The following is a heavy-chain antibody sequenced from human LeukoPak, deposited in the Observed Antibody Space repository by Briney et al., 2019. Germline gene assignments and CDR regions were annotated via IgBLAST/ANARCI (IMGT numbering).Heavy chain of an antibody. Sequence: GGSLRLSCVASGFTFSSYEMNWVRQAPGKGLEWVSYISSSGSTIYYADSVKGRFTISRDNAKNSLYLQMNSLRAEDTAVYYCARDNTGGYSYGRYFDYWGQGTLVAVSS. CDR2: ISSSGSTI. V-gene: IGHV3-48*03. D-gene: IGHD5-18*01. J-gene: IGHJ4*02. CDR3: ARDNTGGYSYGRYFDY. CDR1: GFTFSSYE.